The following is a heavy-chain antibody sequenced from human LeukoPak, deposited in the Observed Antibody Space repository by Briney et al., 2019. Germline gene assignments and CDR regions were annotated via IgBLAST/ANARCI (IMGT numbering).Heavy chain of an antibody. J-gene: IGHJ3*02. Sequence: GGSLRLSCAASGFTFSSYSMNWVRQAPGKGLEWVSSISSSSSYIYYADSVKGRFTISRGNAKNSLYLQMNSLRAEDTAVYYCARDRVDIVVVPAAPDAFDIWGQGTMVTVSS. V-gene: IGHV3-21*01. CDR3: ARDRVDIVVVPAAPDAFDI. CDR1: GFTFSSYS. CDR2: ISSSSSYI. D-gene: IGHD2-2*01.